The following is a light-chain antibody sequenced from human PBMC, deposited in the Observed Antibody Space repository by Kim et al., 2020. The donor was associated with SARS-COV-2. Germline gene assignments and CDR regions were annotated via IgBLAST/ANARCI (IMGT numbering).Light chain of an antibody. CDR2: GAS. J-gene: IGKJ5*01. CDR3: EQYNSVPIT. Sequence: LCPGERATLSCRASQSIIISFAWYKQKHGKAPMLFISGASTMCTGIPARCSGSGSGTEFTLTITSPQSEDFALYYCEQYNSVPITFGQGTRLEIK. CDR1: QSIIIS. V-gene: IGKV3-15*01.